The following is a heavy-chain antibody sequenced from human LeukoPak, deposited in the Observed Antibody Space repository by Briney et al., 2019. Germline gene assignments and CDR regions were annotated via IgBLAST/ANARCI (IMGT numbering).Heavy chain of an antibody. Sequence: ASVEVSCKASGYTFTSYYMHWVRQAPGQGLEWMGIINPSGGSTSYAQKFQGRVTMTRDTSTSTVYMELSSLRSEDTAVYYCARDSEILTGYEDGRKYNWFDPWGQGTLVTVSS. V-gene: IGHV1-46*01. CDR1: GYTFTSYY. D-gene: IGHD3-9*01. CDR3: ARDSEILTGYEDGRKYNWFDP. CDR2: INPSGGST. J-gene: IGHJ5*02.